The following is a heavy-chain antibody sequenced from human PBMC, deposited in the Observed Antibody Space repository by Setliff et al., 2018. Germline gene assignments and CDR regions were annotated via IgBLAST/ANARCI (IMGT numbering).Heavy chain of an antibody. CDR2: MNPNSGNT. V-gene: IGHV1-8*02. CDR1: FTSYD. Sequence: FTSYDINWVRQATGQGLEWMGWMNPNSGNTGYAQKFQGRVTMTRNTSISTAYMELSSLRSEDTAVYYCARGNMVRGVISYNWFDPWGQGTLVTVSS. J-gene: IGHJ5*02. D-gene: IGHD3-10*01. CDR3: ARGNMVRGVISYNWFDP.